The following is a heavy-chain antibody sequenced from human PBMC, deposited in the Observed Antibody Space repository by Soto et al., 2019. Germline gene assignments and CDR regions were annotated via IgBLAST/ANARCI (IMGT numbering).Heavy chain of an antibody. CDR3: AASRGYCYGPRQNYYYYYGMDV. J-gene: IGHJ6*02. CDR2: INHSGST. V-gene: IGHV4-34*01. Sequence: PSETLSLTCAVYGGSFSGYYWSWIRQPPGKGLEWIGEINHSGSTNYNPSLKSRVTISVDTSKNQFSLKLSSVTAADTAVYYCAASRGYCYGPRQNYYYYYGMDVWGQGTTVTVS. D-gene: IGHD5-18*01. CDR1: GGSFSGYY.